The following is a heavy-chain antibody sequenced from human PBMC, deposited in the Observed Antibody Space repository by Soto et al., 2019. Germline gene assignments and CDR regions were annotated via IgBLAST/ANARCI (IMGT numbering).Heavy chain of an antibody. D-gene: IGHD7-27*01. V-gene: IGHV4-61*01. CDR1: GGSVSSPKYF. CDR3: ARTVMPVGNLPAFDH. J-gene: IGHJ4*02. CDR2: IYNNGKT. Sequence: QMQLQESGPGLVKPSETLSLACTVSGGSVSSPKYFWSWIRQPPGKGLEWVAYIYNNGKTNYNPSLKIRATISVDTAKNQCSLKLTSVTGADSAVYFCARTVMPVGNLPAFDHWGQGVLVTVSS.